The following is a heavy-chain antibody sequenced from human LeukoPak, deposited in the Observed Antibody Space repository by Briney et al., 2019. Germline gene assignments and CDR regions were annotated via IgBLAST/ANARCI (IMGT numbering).Heavy chain of an antibody. D-gene: IGHD2-2*01. CDR1: GYTFTGYY. V-gene: IGHV1-2*02. Sequence: ASVNVSCKASGYTFTGYYMHWVRQAPGQGLEWMGWINPNSGGTNYAQKFQGRVTMTRDTSISTAYMELSRLRSDDTAVYYCARAHIVVVPADADNWFDPWGQGTLVTVSS. J-gene: IGHJ5*02. CDR2: INPNSGGT. CDR3: ARAHIVVVPADADNWFDP.